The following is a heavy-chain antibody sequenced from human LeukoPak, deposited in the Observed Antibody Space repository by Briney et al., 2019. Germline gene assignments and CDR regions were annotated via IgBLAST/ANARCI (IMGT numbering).Heavy chain of an antibody. D-gene: IGHD6-13*01. CDR3: ARSLQYSSSWYYFDY. J-gene: IGHJ4*02. Sequence: PGGSLRLSCAASGFTFSSYAMYWVRQAPGKGLEWVSGITASGGSTYYADSVKGRFTISRDISKNTMYLHMNSLRAEDTAVYYCARSLQYSSSWYYFDYWGQGTLVTVSS. V-gene: IGHV3-23*01. CDR2: ITASGGST. CDR1: GFTFSSYA.